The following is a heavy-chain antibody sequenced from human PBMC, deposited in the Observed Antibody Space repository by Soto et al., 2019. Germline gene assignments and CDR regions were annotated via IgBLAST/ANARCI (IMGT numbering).Heavy chain of an antibody. V-gene: IGHV1-3*01. CDR3: ARGIAVAGNY. J-gene: IGHJ4*02. D-gene: IGHD6-19*01. CDR2: VNGGNGNT. Sequence: QVQLVQSGAEVKKPGASVKVSCKASGYTFTSYAMHWVRQAPGQSLEWMGWVNGGNGNTKYSQKFQDRVTMTRDTSASTAYMELSSLRSEDTAGYYCARGIAVAGNYWGQGTLVTVSS. CDR1: GYTFTSYA.